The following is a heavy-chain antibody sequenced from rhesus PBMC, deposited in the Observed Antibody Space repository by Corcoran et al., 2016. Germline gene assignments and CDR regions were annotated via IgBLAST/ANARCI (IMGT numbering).Heavy chain of an antibody. Sequence: QVQLQESGPGLVKPSETLSHTCAVSGGSVNGYNWWSWLRQAPGKGLAWIGYVSGSGRINAYNPYLKKPVTMSTDTSKNQFSLKWRSVTAVDTAVYYCARGSTVDSWGQGVLVTVSS. CDR3: ARGSTVDS. V-gene: IGHV4-65*01. CDR1: GGSVNGYNW. J-gene: IGHJ4*01. CDR2: VSGSGRIN.